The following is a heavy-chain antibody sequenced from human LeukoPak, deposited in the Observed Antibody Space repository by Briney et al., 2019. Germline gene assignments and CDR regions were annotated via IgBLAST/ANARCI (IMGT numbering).Heavy chain of an antibody. CDR3: AKEYSSGRYEVDY. CDR1: GFTFSSSA. J-gene: IGHJ4*02. Sequence: QPGGSLRLSCAASGFTFSSSAMSWVGRAPGKGLEGLSAIGGSGGSTYYADSVKGPFTISRDNSKNTLYLQLDSLRAGDTAVYYCAKEYSSGRYEVDYWGQGTLVTVSS. CDR2: IGGSGGST. D-gene: IGHD6-19*01. V-gene: IGHV3-23*01.